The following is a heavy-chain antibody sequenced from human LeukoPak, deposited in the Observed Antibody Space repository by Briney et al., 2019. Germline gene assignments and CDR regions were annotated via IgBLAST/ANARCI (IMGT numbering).Heavy chain of an antibody. D-gene: IGHD3-22*01. Sequence: ASVKVSCKASGYTFTGYYMHWVRQAPGQGLEWMGRINPNSGGTIYAQKFQGRVTMTEDTSTDTAYMELSSLRSEDTAVYYCATGGYYDSSGYYVAEYFQHWGQGTLVTVSS. CDR3: ATGGYYDSSGYYVAEYFQH. V-gene: IGHV1-2*06. CDR1: GYTFTGYY. J-gene: IGHJ1*01. CDR2: INPNSGGT.